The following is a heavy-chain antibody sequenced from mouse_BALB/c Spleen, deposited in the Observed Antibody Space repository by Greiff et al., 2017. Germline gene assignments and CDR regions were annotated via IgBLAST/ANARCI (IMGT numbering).Heavy chain of an antibody. CDR2: ISYSGST. CDR1: GYSITSDYA. J-gene: IGHJ2*01. CDR3: ARSEDGYDGYYFDY. Sequence: EVQLQQSGPGLVKPSQSLSLTCTVTGYSITSDYAWNWIRQFPGNKLEWMGYISYSGSTSYNPSLKSRISITRDTSKNQFFLQLNSVTTEDTATYYWARSEDGYDGYYFDYWGQGTTLTVSS. D-gene: IGHD2-2*01. V-gene: IGHV3-2*02.